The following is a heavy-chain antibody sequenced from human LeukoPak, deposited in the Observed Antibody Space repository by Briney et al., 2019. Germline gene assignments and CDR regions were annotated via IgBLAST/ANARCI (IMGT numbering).Heavy chain of an antibody. V-gene: IGHV3-30-3*01. CDR3: ARDRDSSGWYEGFDY. CDR2: ISYDGSNK. Sequence: GGSLRLSCAASGFTFSSSAMHGVRQAPDKGLEGVAVISYDGSNKYYADSVKGRFTISRDNSKNTLYLQMNSLRADDTAVYYCARDRDSSGWYEGFDYWGQGTLVTVSS. D-gene: IGHD6-19*01. CDR1: GFTFSSSA. J-gene: IGHJ4*02.